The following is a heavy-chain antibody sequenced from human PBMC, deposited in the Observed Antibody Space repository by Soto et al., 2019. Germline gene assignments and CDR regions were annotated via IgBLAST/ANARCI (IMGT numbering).Heavy chain of an antibody. Sequence: EVQLVESGGDLVKPEGSLRLSCVASGFTFTNAWRNWVRQAPGTGLEWVGRIKSKTQGGTTDYAAPVKGRFIISRDDSKNMSDLQMNSLKTEDTAVYYCTTDFSSGWFFDYGVQGTLVTVS. CDR1: GFTFTNAW. J-gene: IGHJ4*02. V-gene: IGHV3-15*07. CDR2: IKSKTQGGTT. D-gene: IGHD6-19*01. CDR3: TTDFSSGWFFDY.